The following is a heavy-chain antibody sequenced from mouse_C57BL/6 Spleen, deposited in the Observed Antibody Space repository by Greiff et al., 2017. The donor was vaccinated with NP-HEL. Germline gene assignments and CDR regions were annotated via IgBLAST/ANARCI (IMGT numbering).Heavy chain of an antibody. Sequence: VQLQQSVAELVRPGASVKLSCTASGFNIKNTYMHWVKQRPEQGLEWIGGIDPANGDTKYAPKFQGKATLTADTSSNTAYLQLSSLTSEDTAIDYCARDSAGYEGWDYWGQGTTLTVSS. D-gene: IGHD3-2*02. J-gene: IGHJ2*01. CDR2: IDPANGDT. CDR3: ARDSAGYEGWDY. V-gene: IGHV14-3*01. CDR1: GFNIKNTY.